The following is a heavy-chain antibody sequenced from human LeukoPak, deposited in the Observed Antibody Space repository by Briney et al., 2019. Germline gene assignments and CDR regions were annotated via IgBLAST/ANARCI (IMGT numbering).Heavy chain of an antibody. D-gene: IGHD6-6*01. J-gene: IGHJ6*02. CDR3: ARDALGSSSSPWYYYGMDV. CDR2: IIPILGIA. V-gene: IGHV1-69*04. CDR1: GGTFSSYA. Sequence: SSVKVSCKASGGTFSSYAISWVRQAPGQGLEWMGRIIPILGIANYAQKFQGRVMITADKSTSTAYMELSSLRSEDTAVYYCARDALGSSSSPWYYYGMDVWGQGTTVTVSS.